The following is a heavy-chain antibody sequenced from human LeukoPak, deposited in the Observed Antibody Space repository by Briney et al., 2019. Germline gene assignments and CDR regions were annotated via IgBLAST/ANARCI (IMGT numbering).Heavy chain of an antibody. CDR1: EFIFSNFA. CDR2: ISGNAAAT. D-gene: IGHD3-22*01. J-gene: IGHJ4*02. CDR3: AKDRTHRRYYDSTGYYNQYDY. Sequence: AGGSLRLSCVASEFIFSNFAMSWVRQAPGKGLEWVSTISGNAAATYYGDSVKGRFTISRDNSRNTLYLQMNSLRAEDTAIYYCAKDRTHRRYYDSTGYYNQYDYWGQGALVTVSS. V-gene: IGHV3-23*01.